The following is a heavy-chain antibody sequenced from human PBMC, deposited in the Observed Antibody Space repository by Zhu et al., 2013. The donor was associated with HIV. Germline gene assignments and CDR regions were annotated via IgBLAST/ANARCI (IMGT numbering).Heavy chain of an antibody. J-gene: IGHJ5*02. CDR2: ISPKNGDT. D-gene: IGHD6-6*01. V-gene: IGHV1-18*01. Sequence: QAQLVQSGTEVKKPGASVKVSCQASGYTFTRFGISWVRQAPGQGLEWMGWISPKNGDTNYAQNFQGKVTMTTDTSTNTAYMELMRLTSDDTAVYYCATSDEYSTSEGWGWFDPWGQGNPGHHLL. CDR3: ATSDEYSTSEGWGWFDP. CDR1: GYTFTRFG.